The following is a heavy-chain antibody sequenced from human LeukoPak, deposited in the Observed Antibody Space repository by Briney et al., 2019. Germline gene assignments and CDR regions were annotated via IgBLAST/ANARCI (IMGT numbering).Heavy chain of an antibody. D-gene: IGHD2-21*02. V-gene: IGHV4-59*01. J-gene: IGHJ4*02. CDR3: ARGLVTATPHIDY. Sequence: SETLSLTCTVSGGSISSYYWSWIRQPPGKGLEWIGYIYYSGSTNYNPSLKSRVTVSVDTSKNQFSLKLSSVTAADTAVYYCARGLVTATPHIDYWGQGTLVTVSS. CDR2: IYYSGST. CDR1: GGSISSYY.